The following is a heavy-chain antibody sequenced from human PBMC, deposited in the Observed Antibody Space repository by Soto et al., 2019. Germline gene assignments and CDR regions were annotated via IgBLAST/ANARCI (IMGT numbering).Heavy chain of an antibody. CDR2: ISSSGSTI. CDR3: ARGDYDFWSGYYEPGRLHNINNWFDP. Sequence: GGSLRLSCATSGFTFSSYEMNWVRQAPGKGLEWVSYISSSGSTIYYADSVKGRFTISRDNAKNSLYLQMNSLRAEDTAVYYCARGDYDFWSGYYEPGRLHNINNWFDPWGQGTLVTVSS. CDR1: GFTFSSYE. D-gene: IGHD3-3*01. J-gene: IGHJ5*02. V-gene: IGHV3-48*03.